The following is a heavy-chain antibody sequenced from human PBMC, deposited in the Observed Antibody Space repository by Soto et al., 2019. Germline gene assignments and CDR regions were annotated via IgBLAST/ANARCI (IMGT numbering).Heavy chain of an antibody. D-gene: IGHD3-16*01. CDR3: ARGWGLVS. CDR2: IIPIHGTT. J-gene: IGHJ4*02. V-gene: IGHV1-69*01. CDR1: GGSLTSYP. Sequence: QMEQSGAEVRKPGSSVKVSCKPSGGSLTSYPMAWVRQAPGQGFEWMGGIIPIHGTTEYAQKFQGRVTSTAAESTNRATLELTGLTSDDTAVYYCARGWGLVSWGQGTLVNVSS.